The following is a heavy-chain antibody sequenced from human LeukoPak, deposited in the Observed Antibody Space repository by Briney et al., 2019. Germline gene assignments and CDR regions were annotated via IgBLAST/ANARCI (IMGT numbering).Heavy chain of an antibody. CDR3: AKGRPSSSSWMGPNWFDP. CDR1: GFTFSSYA. J-gene: IGHJ5*02. V-gene: IGHV3-23*01. CDR2: ISGSGGST. D-gene: IGHD6-13*01. Sequence: GGSLRLSCAASGFTFSSYAMSWVRQAPGKGLEWVSAISGSGGSTYYADSVKGRFTISRDNSKNTLYLQMNSLRAEDTAVYYCAKGRPSSSSWMGPNWFDPWGQGTLVTVSS.